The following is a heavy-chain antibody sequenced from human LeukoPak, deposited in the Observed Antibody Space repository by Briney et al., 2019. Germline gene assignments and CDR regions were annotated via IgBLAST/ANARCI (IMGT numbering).Heavy chain of an antibody. CDR3: SRRFDS. CDR2: IDGAGDTI. CDR1: GFTFSDYS. Sequence: PGGSLRLSCATSGFTFSDYSMNWVRQAPGKGLEWVSYIDGAGDTIYYADSVKGRFTISRDNAKSSPDLQMNSLRDEDTAVYYCSRRFDSWGQGTLVTVSS. J-gene: IGHJ4*02. V-gene: IGHV3-48*02.